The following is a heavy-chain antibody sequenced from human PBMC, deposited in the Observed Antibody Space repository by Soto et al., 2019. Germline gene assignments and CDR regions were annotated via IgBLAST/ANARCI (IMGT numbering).Heavy chain of an antibody. CDR3: ATQGCSSTSCPPYYYYYYMDV. Sequence: ASVKVSCKVSGYTLTELSMHWVRQAPGKGLEWMGGFDPEDGETIYAQKFQGRVTMTEDTSTDTAYMELSSLRSEDTAVYYCATQGCSSTSCPPYYYYYYMDVWGKGTTVTVSS. CDR1: GYTLTELS. J-gene: IGHJ6*03. V-gene: IGHV1-24*01. CDR2: FDPEDGET. D-gene: IGHD2-2*01.